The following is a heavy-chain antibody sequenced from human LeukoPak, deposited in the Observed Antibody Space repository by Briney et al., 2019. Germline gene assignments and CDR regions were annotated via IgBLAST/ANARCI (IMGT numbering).Heavy chain of an antibody. CDR2: INSDGSST. CDR1: GFTLSSYW. Sequence: GGSLRLSCAASGFTLSSYWMHWVRQAPGKGLVWVSRINSDGSSTSYADSVKGRFTISRDNAKNTLYLQMNSLRAEDTAVYYCASLSSGWYVSYWGQGTLVTVSS. J-gene: IGHJ4*02. CDR3: ASLSSGWYVSY. D-gene: IGHD6-19*01. V-gene: IGHV3-74*01.